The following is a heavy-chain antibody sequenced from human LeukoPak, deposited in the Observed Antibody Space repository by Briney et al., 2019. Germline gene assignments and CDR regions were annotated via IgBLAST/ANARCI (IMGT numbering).Heavy chain of an antibody. CDR1: GYSFNSYW. Sequence: GESLKISCKGSGYSFNSYWIGWVRQMPGKGLEWMGIIYPGDSDTRYSPSFQGQVTISADKSISTAYLQWSSLKASDTAMYYCASRITVSAKRYLDLWDQGTLVTVSS. CDR2: IYPGDSDT. D-gene: IGHD6-19*01. J-gene: IGHJ4*02. V-gene: IGHV5-51*01. CDR3: ASRITVSAKRYLDL.